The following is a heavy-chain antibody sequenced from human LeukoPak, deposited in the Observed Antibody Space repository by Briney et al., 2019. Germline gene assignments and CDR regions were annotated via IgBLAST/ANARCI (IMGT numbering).Heavy chain of an antibody. J-gene: IGHJ4*02. CDR3: AKASSGYYYHFDY. Sequence: PGGSLRLSCAASGFTFSSYSMNWVRQAPGKGLEWVSSISSSSSYIYYADSVKGRFTISRDNAKNSLYLQMNSLRAEDTAVYYCAKASSGYYYHFDYWGQGTLVTVSS. D-gene: IGHD3-22*01. CDR1: GFTFSSYS. CDR2: ISSSSSYI. V-gene: IGHV3-21*03.